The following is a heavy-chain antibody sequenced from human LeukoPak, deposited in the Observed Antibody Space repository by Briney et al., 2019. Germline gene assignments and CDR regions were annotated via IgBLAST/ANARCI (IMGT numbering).Heavy chain of an antibody. CDR1: GGSISTTNYY. CDR3: ARAKREHYFDY. D-gene: IGHD1-1*01. CDR2: VYYSGST. J-gene: IGHJ4*02. V-gene: IGHV4-39*07. Sequence: SETLSLTCTVSGGSISTTNYYWGWIRQSPGKGLEWFGCVYYSGSTYYNPSLKSRVTISVDTSKNQFSLKLSSVTAADTAVYYCARAKREHYFDYWGQGTLVTVSS.